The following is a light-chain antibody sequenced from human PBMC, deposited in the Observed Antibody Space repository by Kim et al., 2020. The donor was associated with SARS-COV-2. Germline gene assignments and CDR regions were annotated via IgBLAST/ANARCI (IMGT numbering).Light chain of an antibody. CDR1: QDIGRT. CDR3: QQFNGYPPIT. Sequence: AIQLTQSPSSLSASVGDRVTITCRPSQDIGRTLAWYQQTPGKVPKLLIYAASTLESGVPSRFSGSGSGTYFTLTISGLQPEDFATYYCQQFNGYPPITFGQGTRLEIK. CDR2: AAS. J-gene: IGKJ5*01. V-gene: IGKV1-13*02.